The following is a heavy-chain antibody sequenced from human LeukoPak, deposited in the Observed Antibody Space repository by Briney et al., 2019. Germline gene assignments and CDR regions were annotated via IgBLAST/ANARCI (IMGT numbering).Heavy chain of an antibody. CDR1: GYTFTGYY. CDR2: INPNSGGT. V-gene: IGHV1-2*02. D-gene: IGHD5-18*01. Sequence: ASVKVSCKASGYTFTGYYMHWVRQAPGQGLEWMGWINPNSGGTNYAQKFQGRVTMTRDTSISTAYMELSRLRSDDTAVYYCARIGGGGPRQPWLRFNKDYFDYWGQGTLVTVSS. CDR3: ARIGGGGPRQPWLRFNKDYFDY. J-gene: IGHJ4*02.